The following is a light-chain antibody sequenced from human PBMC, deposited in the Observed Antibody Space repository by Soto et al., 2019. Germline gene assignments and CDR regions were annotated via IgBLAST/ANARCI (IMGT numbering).Light chain of an antibody. CDR1: QDISNY. CDR3: QKYDIAPRT. V-gene: IGKV1-27*01. J-gene: IGKJ4*01. Sequence: DIQMTQSPSSLSASVGDRVTITCRASQDISNYLAWYQQRPGKVPKLLIYAASTLHSGVPSRFSGSGSGTDFTLPISSRQPEDVATYYCQKYDIAPRTFGGGTKVEIK. CDR2: AAS.